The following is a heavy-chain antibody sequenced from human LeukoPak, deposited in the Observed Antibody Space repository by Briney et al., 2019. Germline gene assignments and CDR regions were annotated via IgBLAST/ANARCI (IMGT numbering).Heavy chain of an antibody. CDR2: ISGSGGST. J-gene: IGHJ4*02. CDR3: AKVVEWELLQGYFDY. V-gene: IGHV3-23*01. D-gene: IGHD1-26*01. CDR1: GFTFSSYA. Sequence: GGSLRLSCAASGFTFSSYAMSWVRQAPGKGLEWVSAISGSGGSTYYADSVKGRFTISRDNSKNTLYLQMNSLRAEDTAVYCCAKVVEWELLQGYFDYWGQGTLVTVSS.